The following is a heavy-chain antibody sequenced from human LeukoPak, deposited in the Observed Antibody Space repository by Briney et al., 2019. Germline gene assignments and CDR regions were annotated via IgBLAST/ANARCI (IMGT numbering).Heavy chain of an antibody. D-gene: IGHD4-17*01. J-gene: IGHJ2*01. Sequence: PGGSLRLSCAASGFTFSSYAMSWVRQAPGKGLAWVSAICGSGRCPWYADSVRGRFIISRDNSKNTVFLEMNSLRPDDTAIYYCAKARYADSGWYFALWGRGTLVTVSS. CDR3: AKARYADSGWYFAL. CDR1: GFTFSSYA. CDR2: ICGSGRCP. V-gene: IGHV3-23*01.